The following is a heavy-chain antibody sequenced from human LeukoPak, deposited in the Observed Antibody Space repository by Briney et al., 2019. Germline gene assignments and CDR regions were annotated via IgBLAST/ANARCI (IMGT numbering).Heavy chain of an antibody. CDR3: ARVKIGYYDSSGYYCYFDY. CDR2: IYYSGST. V-gene: IGHV4-39*07. J-gene: IGHJ4*02. CDR1: GGSISSSSYY. D-gene: IGHD3-22*01. Sequence: PSETLSLTCTVSGGSISSSSYYWGWIRQPPGKGLEWIGSIYYSGSTYYNPSLKSRVTISVDTSKNQFSLKLSSVTAADTAVYYCARVKIGYYDSSGYYCYFDYWGQGTLVTVSS.